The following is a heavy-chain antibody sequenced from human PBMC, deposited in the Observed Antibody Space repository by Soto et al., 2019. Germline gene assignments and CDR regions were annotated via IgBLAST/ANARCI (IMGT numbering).Heavy chain of an antibody. CDR2: FDPEDGET. V-gene: IGHV1-24*01. Sequence: EASVKVSCKVSGYTLTELSMHWVRQAPGKGLEWMGGFDPEDGETIYAQKFQGRVTMTEDTSTDTAYMELSSLRSEDTAVYYCASGRSYRPSFDYWGQGTLVTVSS. D-gene: IGHD3-16*02. CDR3: ASGRSYRPSFDY. J-gene: IGHJ4*02. CDR1: GYTLTELS.